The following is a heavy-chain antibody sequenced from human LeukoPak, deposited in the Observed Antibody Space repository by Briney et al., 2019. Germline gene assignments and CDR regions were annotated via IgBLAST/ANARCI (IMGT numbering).Heavy chain of an antibody. Sequence: ASVKVSCKASGYTFTAYYVHWVRQAPGQGPEWMGWIHPNSGGTKYAQNFQGRVTMTRDTSITTAYMELSSLRSDDTAVYYCARGGIYWDYWGQGTLVTVSS. CDR2: IHPNSGGT. V-gene: IGHV1-2*02. D-gene: IGHD2-15*01. CDR1: GYTFTAYY. J-gene: IGHJ4*02. CDR3: ARGGIYWDY.